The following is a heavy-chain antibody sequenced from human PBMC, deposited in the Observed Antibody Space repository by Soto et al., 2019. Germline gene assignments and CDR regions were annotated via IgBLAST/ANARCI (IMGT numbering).Heavy chain of an antibody. CDR2: ISYRGST. CDR1: GVSCHGYS. Sequence: SETLSVTCNVSGVSCHGYSCSYFREPPGKGLEWIGDISYRGSTSYSPSLKSRLMISLDTSNNQFSLRLASVTAADTAFYYCARALLGFSYGYGGYFDPWGPGTLVTVSS. D-gene: IGHD5-18*01. V-gene: IGHV4-34*01. J-gene: IGHJ4*02. CDR3: ARALLGFSYGYGGYFDP.